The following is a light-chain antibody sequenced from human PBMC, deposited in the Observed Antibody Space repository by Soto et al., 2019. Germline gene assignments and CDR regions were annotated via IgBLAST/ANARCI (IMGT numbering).Light chain of an antibody. CDR3: QQYTKWPLT. CDR1: QSVSSN. CDR2: GAS. V-gene: IGKV3-15*01. J-gene: IGKJ2*01. Sequence: IVMTQSPATLSVSPGERSSLSCRASQSVSSNLAWYQQKPGQAPRLLIYGASTRATGIPARFSGSGFGTDFTLVISSLQSEASAVYYCQQYTKWPLTFGQGTKLEI.